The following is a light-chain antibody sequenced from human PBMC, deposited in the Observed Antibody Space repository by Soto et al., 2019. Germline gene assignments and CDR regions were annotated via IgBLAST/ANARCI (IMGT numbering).Light chain of an antibody. CDR2: DVT. V-gene: IGLV2-14*01. J-gene: IGLJ3*02. CDR3: SSYTTSNTLV. CDR1: SSDVGAYNY. Sequence: QSALTQPASVSGSPGQSITISCTGTSSDVGAYNYVGWFQQHPGEAPTLMIYDVTTRPSGVSDRFSGSKSGHTASLTISGLQAEDEADYYCSSYTTSNTLVFGGGTQLTAL.